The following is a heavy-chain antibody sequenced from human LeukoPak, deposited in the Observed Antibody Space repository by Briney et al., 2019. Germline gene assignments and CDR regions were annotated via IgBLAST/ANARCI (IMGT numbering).Heavy chain of an antibody. V-gene: IGHV6-1*01. CDR1: GDSVSSNGAA. CDR2: TYYRSKWYT. D-gene: IGHD7-27*01. J-gene: IGHJ4*02. CDR3: ARGVELGNYFDY. Sequence: SQTLSLTCAISGDSVSSNGAAWNWITQSPSRGLEWLGRTYYRSKWYTDYAVSVTSRITINPDTSKNQFSLQLNSVTPEDSALYYCARGVELGNYFDYWGQGALVTVSS.